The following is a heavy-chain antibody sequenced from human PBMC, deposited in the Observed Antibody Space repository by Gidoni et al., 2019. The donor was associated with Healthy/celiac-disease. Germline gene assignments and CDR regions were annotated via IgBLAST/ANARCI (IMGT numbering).Heavy chain of an antibody. J-gene: IGHJ5*02. CDR3: ARDCEGATCRGTWFDP. Sequence: VQLVQSGAEVKKPGSSAKVSCKASGGTFSRHALSWVRQAPGQGLEWMGGIIPIFGTANYAQKFQGRVTITADESTSTAYMELSSLRSEDTAVYYCARDCEGATCRGTWFDPWGQGTLVTVSS. CDR2: IIPIFGTA. V-gene: IGHV1-69*01. D-gene: IGHD1-26*01. CDR1: GGTFSRHA.